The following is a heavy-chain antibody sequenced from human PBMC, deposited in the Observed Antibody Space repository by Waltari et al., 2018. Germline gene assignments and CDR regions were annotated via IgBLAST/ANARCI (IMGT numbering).Heavy chain of an antibody. CDR3: AREGVDYGDHKGVWGLDV. J-gene: IGHJ6*02. Sequence: QVQLVQSGADVQKPGASVKVSCKASGYIFTGYYIHWRRQAPGQGLEWMGWINPKSGGTKYAQKFQGRVTMTRDTSISTAHMELNSLRSDDTAVFFCAREGVDYGDHKGVWGLDVWGQGTTVSVS. V-gene: IGHV1-2*02. CDR2: INPKSGGT. CDR1: GYIFTGYY. D-gene: IGHD4-17*01.